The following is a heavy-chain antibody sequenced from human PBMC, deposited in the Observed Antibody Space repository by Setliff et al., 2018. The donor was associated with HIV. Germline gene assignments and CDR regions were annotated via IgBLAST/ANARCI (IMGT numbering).Heavy chain of an antibody. CDR3: TLTSRLDGYFDP. J-gene: IGHJ5*02. V-gene: IGHV4-59*11. D-gene: IGHD5-12*01. Sequence: SETLSLTCTVSGGSIRGHYWSWIQQPPGKGLEWIGTIYYSGSTYYKPSLKSRGTISVDTSKNQFYLKLNSVTAADSAVYYCTLTSRLDGYFDPWGQGTLVTVS. CDR1: GGSIRGHY. CDR2: IYYSGST.